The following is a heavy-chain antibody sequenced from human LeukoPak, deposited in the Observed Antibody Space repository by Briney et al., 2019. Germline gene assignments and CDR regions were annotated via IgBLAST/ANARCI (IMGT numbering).Heavy chain of an antibody. Sequence: PSETLSLTCAVYGGSFSGYYWSWIRQPPGKGLEWIGEINHSGSTNYNPSLKSRVTISVDTSKNQFSLKLSSVTAADTAVYYCARGLTTVSSYKWFDPWGQGTLVTVSS. J-gene: IGHJ5*02. CDR2: INHSGST. CDR1: GGSFSGYY. D-gene: IGHD4-4*01. CDR3: ARGLTTVSSYKWFDP. V-gene: IGHV4-34*01.